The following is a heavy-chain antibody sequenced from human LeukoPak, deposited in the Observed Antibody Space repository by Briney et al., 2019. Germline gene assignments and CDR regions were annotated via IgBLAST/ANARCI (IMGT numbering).Heavy chain of an antibody. CDR3: ASNSGYDLIDY. V-gene: IGHV4-59*01. CDR1: GGSISSYY. CDR2: IYYSGST. Sequence: SETLSLTCTVSGGSISSYYWSWIRQPPGKGLEWIGYIYYSGSTNYNPSLKSRVTISVDTSKNQFSLKLSSVTAADTAVYYCASNSGYDLIDYWGQGTLVTVSS. J-gene: IGHJ4*02. D-gene: IGHD5-12*01.